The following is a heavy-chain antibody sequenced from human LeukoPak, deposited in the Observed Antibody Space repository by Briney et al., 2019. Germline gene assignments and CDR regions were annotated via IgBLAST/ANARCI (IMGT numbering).Heavy chain of an antibody. CDR3: AKALYYYDSSGYTSLFDY. CDR1: GFTFSSYA. CDR2: ISGSGGST. D-gene: IGHD3-22*01. Sequence: PGGSLRLSCAASGFTFSSYAMSWVRQAPGKGLGWVSAISGSGGSTYYADSVKGRFTISRDNSKNTLYLQMNSLRAEDTAVYYCAKALYYYDSSGYTSLFDYWGQGTLVAVSS. V-gene: IGHV3-23*01. J-gene: IGHJ4*02.